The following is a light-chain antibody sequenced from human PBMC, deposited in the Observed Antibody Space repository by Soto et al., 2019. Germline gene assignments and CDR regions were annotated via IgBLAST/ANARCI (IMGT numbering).Light chain of an antibody. Sequence: SVLAQPASVSGSPGQSITISCTGTSSDVGGYNYVSWYQQHPGKAPKLMIYEVSSRPSGVSNRFSGSKSGNTASLTISGLQAEDEADYYCSSYTSSSVVFGGGTKVTVL. CDR2: EVS. J-gene: IGLJ2*01. CDR3: SSYTSSSVV. CDR1: SSDVGGYNY. V-gene: IGLV2-14*01.